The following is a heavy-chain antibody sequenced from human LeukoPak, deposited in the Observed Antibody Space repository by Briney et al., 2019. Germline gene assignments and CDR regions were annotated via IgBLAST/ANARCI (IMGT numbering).Heavy chain of an antibody. CDR1: GFTFSSYA. CDR3: ASQDRGGYDGPVDY. Sequence: HPGGSRRLSCAASGFTFSSYAMSWVRQAPGKGLEWVSAISGSGGSTYYADSVKGRFTISRDNAKNSLYLQMNSLRAEDTAVYYCASQDRGGYDGPVDYWGQGTLVTVSS. D-gene: IGHD5-12*01. J-gene: IGHJ4*02. V-gene: IGHV3-23*01. CDR2: ISGSGGST.